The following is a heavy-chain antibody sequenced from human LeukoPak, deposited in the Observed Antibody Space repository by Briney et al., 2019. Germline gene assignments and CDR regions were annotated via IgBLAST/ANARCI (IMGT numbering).Heavy chain of an antibody. CDR3: ARVSGSSTSCSPGYYYYMDV. J-gene: IGHJ6*03. CDR2: IIPIFGTA. Sequence: ASVKVSCKASGGTFSSYAISWVRQAPGQGLEWMGGIIPIFGTANYAQKFQGRVTITTDESTSTAYMELSSLRSEDTAVYYCARVSGSSTSCSPGYYYYMDVWGKGTTVTVSS. D-gene: IGHD2-2*01. V-gene: IGHV1-69*05. CDR1: GGTFSSYA.